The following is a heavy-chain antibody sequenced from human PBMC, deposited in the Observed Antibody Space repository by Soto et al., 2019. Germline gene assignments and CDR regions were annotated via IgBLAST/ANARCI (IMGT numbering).Heavy chain of an antibody. D-gene: IGHD4-17*01. CDR3: AKDWARGDSDSRAFDI. CDR1: GFTFSSYA. Sequence: EVQLLESGGGLVQPGGSLRLSCAASGFTFSSYAMSWVRQAPGKGLEWVSAISGSGGSTYYADSVKGRFTISRDNSKNPLYLQVNSQRAEDTAVYYCAKDWARGDSDSRAFDIWGPGTMVTVSS. V-gene: IGHV3-23*01. CDR2: ISGSGGST. J-gene: IGHJ3*02.